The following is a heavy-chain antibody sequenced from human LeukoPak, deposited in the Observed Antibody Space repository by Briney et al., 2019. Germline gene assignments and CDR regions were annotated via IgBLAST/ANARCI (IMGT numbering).Heavy chain of an antibody. CDR3: ARGLFCSGGSCYFDY. V-gene: IGHV4-59*01. J-gene: IGHJ4*02. CDR1: GSSISSYY. Sequence: SETLSLTCTVSGSSISSYYWSWIRQPPGKGLEWIGNIYYSGSTNYNPSLKSRVTISVDTSKNQFSLKLSSVTAADTAVYYCARGLFCSGGSCYFDYWGQGTLVTVSS. D-gene: IGHD2-15*01. CDR2: IYYSGST.